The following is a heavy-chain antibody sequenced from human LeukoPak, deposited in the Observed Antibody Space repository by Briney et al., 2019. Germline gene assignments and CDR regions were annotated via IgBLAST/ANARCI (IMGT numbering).Heavy chain of an antibody. V-gene: IGHV4-39*01. CDR3: ARRKFGSSYRDY. Sequence: PSETLSLTCTVSGDSISSSSYYWGWIRQPPGKGLEWIGNIYYTGSTSYNPSLKSRVTISVDASKSQFSLKLISATAADTAVYYCARRKFGSSYRDYWGQGTLVTVSS. J-gene: IGHJ4*02. CDR2: IYYTGST. D-gene: IGHD6-6*01. CDR1: GDSISSSSYY.